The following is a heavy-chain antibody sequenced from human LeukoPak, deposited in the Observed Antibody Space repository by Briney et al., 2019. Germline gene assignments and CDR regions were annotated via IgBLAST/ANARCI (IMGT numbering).Heavy chain of an antibody. D-gene: IGHD3-3*01. CDR1: GFTFSSYA. CDR3: AKAAYFDFWSGYYNSYYYYYMDV. CDR2: ISGSGGST. V-gene: IGHV3-23*01. Sequence: PGGSLRLSCAASGFTFSSYAMSWVRQAPGKGLEWVSAISGSGGSTYYADSVKGRFTISRDNSKNTLYLQMNSLRAEDTAVYYCAKAAYFDFWSGYYNSYYYYYMDVWGKGTTVTVSS. J-gene: IGHJ6*03.